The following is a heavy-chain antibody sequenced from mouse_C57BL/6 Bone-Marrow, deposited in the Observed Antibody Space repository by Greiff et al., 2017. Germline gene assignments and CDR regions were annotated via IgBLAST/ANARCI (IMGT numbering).Heavy chain of an antibody. D-gene: IGHD1-1*01. V-gene: IGHV1-64*01. CDR2: IHPNSGST. J-gene: IGHJ1*03. Sequence: QVQLQQPGAELVKPGASVKLSCKASGYTFTSYWMHWVKQRPGQGLEWIGMIHPNSGSTNYNEKFKSKATLTVDKSSSTAYMQLSSLTSEDFAVYYCARGTTVGYWYFDVWGTGTTVTVSS. CDR1: GYTFTSYW. CDR3: ARGTTVGYWYFDV.